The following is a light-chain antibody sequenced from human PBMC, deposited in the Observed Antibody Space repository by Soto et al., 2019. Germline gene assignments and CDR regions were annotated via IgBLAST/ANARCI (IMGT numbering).Light chain of an antibody. CDR1: QSFRGL. CDR3: QQYGSSPST. Sequence: EVVFTQSPVTLSLSPVERATLSCTASQSFRGLLAWYQQKPGQAPRLLIYGASNRATGIPDRFSGSGSGTDFTLTISRLEPEDFAVYYCQQYGSSPSTFGQGTRVEIK. CDR2: GAS. V-gene: IGKV3-20*01. J-gene: IGKJ5*01.